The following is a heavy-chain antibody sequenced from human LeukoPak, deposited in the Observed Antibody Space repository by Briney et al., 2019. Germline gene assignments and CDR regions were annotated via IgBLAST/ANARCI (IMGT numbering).Heavy chain of an antibody. CDR2: IYYSGST. V-gene: IGHV4-59*01. CDR3: ARDLGLTYCSSTSCPGWFDP. J-gene: IGHJ5*02. CDR1: GGSISSYY. Sequence: SETLSLTCTVSGGSISSYYWSWIRQPPGKGLEWIGYIYYSGSTNYNPSLKSRVTISVDTSKNQFSLKLSSVTAADTAVYYCARDLGLTYCSSTSCPGWFDPWGQGTLVTVSS. D-gene: IGHD2-2*01.